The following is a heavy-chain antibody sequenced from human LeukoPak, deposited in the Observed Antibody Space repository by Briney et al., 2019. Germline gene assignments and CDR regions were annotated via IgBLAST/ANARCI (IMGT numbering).Heavy chain of an antibody. CDR3: AKDSSITIFGVAPIYFDY. J-gene: IGHJ4*02. D-gene: IGHD3-3*01. CDR2: ISGSGGST. Sequence: GRSLRLSCAASGFTFSSYAMSWVRQAPGKGLEWVSAISGSGGSTYYADSVKGRFTISRDNSKNTLYLQMNSLRAEDTAVYYCAKDSSITIFGVAPIYFDYWGQGTLVTVSS. CDR1: GFTFSSYA. V-gene: IGHV3-23*01.